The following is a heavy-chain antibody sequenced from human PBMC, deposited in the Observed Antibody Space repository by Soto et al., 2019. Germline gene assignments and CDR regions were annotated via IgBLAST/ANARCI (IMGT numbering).Heavy chain of an antibody. CDR2: INPHGGST. CDR1: GDTFTSYY. V-gene: IGHV1-46*01. CDR3: ATRDLGPY. Sequence: AAVKPSCKAPGDTFTSYYLNWVRQAPGQGLEWMGVINPHGGSTKHAQKFQGRITITRDTSTSTVYMELSSLRSEDTAVYYCATRDLGPYWGQGTLVTVSS. J-gene: IGHJ1*01.